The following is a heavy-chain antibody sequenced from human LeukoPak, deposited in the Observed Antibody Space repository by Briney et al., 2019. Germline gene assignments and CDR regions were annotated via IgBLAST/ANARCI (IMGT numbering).Heavy chain of an antibody. J-gene: IGHJ4*02. V-gene: IGHV4-61*05. Sequence: PSETLSLTCTDSGGSISSSSYYWSWIRQPPGRGLEWIGSIHYSGSTSYNSSLKSRVTISVDTSKNQFSLKLSSVTAADTAVYYCARAEHMWLQFDYWGQGTLVTVSS. CDR2: IHYSGST. CDR1: GGSISSSSYY. D-gene: IGHD5-18*01. CDR3: ARAEHMWLQFDY.